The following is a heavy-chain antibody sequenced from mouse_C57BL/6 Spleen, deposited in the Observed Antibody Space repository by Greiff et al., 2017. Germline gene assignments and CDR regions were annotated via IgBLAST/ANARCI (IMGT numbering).Heavy chain of an antibody. CDR1: GYTFTSYG. CDR2: ISPRSGNT. J-gene: IGHJ2*01. V-gene: IGHV1-81*01. Sequence: VQLQQSGAELARPGASVKLSCKASGYTFTSYGISWVKQRTGQGLEWIGEISPRSGNTYYNEKFKGKATLTADKSSSTAYMELRSLTSEDSAVYFCASNYGSSRDYWGQGTTLTVSS. D-gene: IGHD1-1*01. CDR3: ASNYGSSRDY.